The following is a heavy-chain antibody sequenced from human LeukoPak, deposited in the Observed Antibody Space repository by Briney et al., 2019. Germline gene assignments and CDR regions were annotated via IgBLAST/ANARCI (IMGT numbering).Heavy chain of an antibody. CDR2: IYYSGST. CDR3: ARGREWEPKVFDY. D-gene: IGHD1-26*01. V-gene: IGHV4-59*01. J-gene: IGHJ4*02. Sequence: SETLSLTCTVSGGSISGYYWSWIRQPPGKGLEWIGYIYYSGSTNYNPPLKSRVTISVDTSKNQFPLKLSSVTAADTAVYYCARGREWEPKVFDYWGQGTLVTVSS. CDR1: GGSISGYY.